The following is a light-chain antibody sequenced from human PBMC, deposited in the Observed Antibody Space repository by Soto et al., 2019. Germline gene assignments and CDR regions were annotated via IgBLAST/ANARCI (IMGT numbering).Light chain of an antibody. CDR2: EVR. V-gene: IGLV2-14*01. Sequence: QSALTQPASVSGSPGQSITISCAGSMRDVGAYNLVSWYQQHPGRAPQLIIYEVRNRPSGISFRFSGSKSGNTASLTISGLQAEDEADYYCSSYTSKSSLIFGGGTKVTVL. J-gene: IGLJ2*01. CDR1: MRDVGAYNL. CDR3: SSYTSKSSLI.